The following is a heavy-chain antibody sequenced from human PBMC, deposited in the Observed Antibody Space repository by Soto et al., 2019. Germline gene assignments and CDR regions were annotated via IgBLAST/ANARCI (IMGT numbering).Heavy chain of an antibody. CDR2: IYYSGTT. CDR1: GGSISSEGYY. D-gene: IGHD5-18*01. J-gene: IGHJ4*02. V-gene: IGHV4-31*03. CDR3: ARGRGYSYGPYYFDY. Sequence: PSETLSLTCTVSGGSISSEGYYWSWFRQLPGKGLEWIGDIYYSGTTYHNPSLRSRLTISGDASKNQFSLKLSPVTAADTALYYCARGRGYSYGPYYFDYWGQGTLVT.